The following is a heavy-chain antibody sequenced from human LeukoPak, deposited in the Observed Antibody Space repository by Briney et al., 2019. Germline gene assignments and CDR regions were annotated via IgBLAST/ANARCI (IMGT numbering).Heavy chain of an antibody. CDR1: GYTFSSYA. CDR3: ARTSGYGSSWHSY. Sequence: ASVKVSCKSSGYTFSSYAINWLRQAPEQGLEWMGWISGYNGNSQYSEKFQGRVTMTTDTSTNTAYMELRSLRSDDTAVYYCARTSGYGSSWHSYWGQGTLVTVSS. J-gene: IGHJ4*02. V-gene: IGHV1-18*01. CDR2: ISGYNGNS. D-gene: IGHD6-13*01.